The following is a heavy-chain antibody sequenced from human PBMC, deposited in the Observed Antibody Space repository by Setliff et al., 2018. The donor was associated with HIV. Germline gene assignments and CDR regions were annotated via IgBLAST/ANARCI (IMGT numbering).Heavy chain of an antibody. Sequence: PGGSLRLSCAASGFTFSVHGMHWVRQAPGKGLEWLSYISSSSRTIYYADSVKGRFTISRDNSKNTLYLRMNSLRAEDTAVYYCAQAQTSVSGSYYQYLQHWGQGTLVTVSS. V-gene: IGHV3-48*01. CDR1: GFTFSVHG. CDR2: ISSSSRTI. CDR3: AQAQTSVSGSYYQYLQH. D-gene: IGHD3-10*01. J-gene: IGHJ1*01.